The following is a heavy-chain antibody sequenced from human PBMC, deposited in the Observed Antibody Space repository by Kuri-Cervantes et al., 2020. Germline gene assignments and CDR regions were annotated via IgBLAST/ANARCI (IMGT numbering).Heavy chain of an antibody. CDR1: GFTFHMYI. D-gene: IGHD4-17*01. Sequence: GSLRLSCAASGFTFHMYIKNWVRQAPGKGLEWIGEINHSGSTNYNPSLKSRVTISVDTSKNQFSLKLSSVTAADTAVYYCARGVTVTHEEGGFDPWGQGTLVTVSS. CDR2: INHSGST. CDR3: ARGVTVTHEEGGFDP. V-gene: IGHV4-34*01. J-gene: IGHJ5*02.